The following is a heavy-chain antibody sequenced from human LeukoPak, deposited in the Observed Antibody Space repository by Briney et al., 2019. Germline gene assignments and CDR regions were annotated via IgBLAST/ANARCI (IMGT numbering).Heavy chain of an antibody. CDR2: INHSGST. V-gene: IGHV4-34*01. D-gene: IGHD3-3*01. J-gene: IGHJ4*02. Sequence: PSETLSLTCAVYGGSFSGYYWSWIRQPPGKGLEWIGEINHSGSTNYNPSLKSRVTISVDTSKNQLSLKLSSVTAADTAVYYCARERSGTYDFWSGYYKGKYYFDYWGQGTLVTVSS. CDR3: ARERSGTYDFWSGYYKGKYYFDY. CDR1: GGSFSGYY.